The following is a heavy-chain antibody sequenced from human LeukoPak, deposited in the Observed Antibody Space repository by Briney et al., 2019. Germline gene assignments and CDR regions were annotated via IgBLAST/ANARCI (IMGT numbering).Heavy chain of an antibody. CDR2: ISSSSSYI. D-gene: IGHD5-18*01. Sequence: GGSLRLSCAASGFTFSSYSMNWVRQAPGKGLEWVSSISSSSSYIYYADSVKGRFTISRDNAKNSLYLQMNSLRAEDTAVYYCARDSVEDTAMVPLDYWGQGTLVTVSS. CDR1: GFTFSSYS. J-gene: IGHJ4*02. CDR3: ARDSVEDTAMVPLDY. V-gene: IGHV3-21*01.